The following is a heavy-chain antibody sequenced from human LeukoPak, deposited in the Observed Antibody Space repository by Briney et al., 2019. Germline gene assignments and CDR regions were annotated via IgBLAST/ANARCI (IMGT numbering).Heavy chain of an antibody. Sequence: GGSLRLSCSASGFPFSSYAIHWVRQAPGKGLEYVSAISDSGGSTYYADSVKGRFTISRDNSKNTLYLQMNSLRADDTAVYYCAKGKDCWGQGTLVTVSS. CDR2: ISDSGGST. CDR1: GFPFSSYA. V-gene: IGHV3-64*04. J-gene: IGHJ4*02. CDR3: AKGKDC.